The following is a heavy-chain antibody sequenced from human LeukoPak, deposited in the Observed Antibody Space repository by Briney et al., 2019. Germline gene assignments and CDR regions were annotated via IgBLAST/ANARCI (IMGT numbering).Heavy chain of an antibody. Sequence: ASVKVSCKASGYTFTSYGISWVRQAPGQGLEWMGWISAYNGNTNYAQKPQGRVTMTTDTSTSTAYMELRSLRSDDTAVYYCARVGGHYDFWSGFGYFDYWGQGTLVTVSS. CDR3: ARVGGHYDFWSGFGYFDY. CDR2: ISAYNGNT. V-gene: IGHV1-18*01. J-gene: IGHJ4*02. CDR1: GYTFTSYG. D-gene: IGHD3-3*01.